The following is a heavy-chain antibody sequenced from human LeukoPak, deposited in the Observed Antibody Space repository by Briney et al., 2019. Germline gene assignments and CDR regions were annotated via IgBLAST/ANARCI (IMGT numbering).Heavy chain of an antibody. D-gene: IGHD6-13*01. V-gene: IGHV4-38-2*02. J-gene: IGHJ4*02. CDR1: GYSISSGYY. CDR3: ARDFRFRGIAAAPFDY. Sequence: SETLSLTCTVSGYSISSGYYWGWIRQPPGKGLEWIGSIYHSRSTYYNPSLKSRVTISVDTSKNQFSLKLSSVTAADTAVYYCARDFRFRGIAAAPFDYWGQGTLVTVSS. CDR2: IYHSRST.